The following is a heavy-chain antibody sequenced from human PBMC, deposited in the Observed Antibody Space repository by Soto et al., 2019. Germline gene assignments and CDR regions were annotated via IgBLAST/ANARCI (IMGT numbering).Heavy chain of an antibody. Sequence: ASVKVSCKASGGTFSSYAISWVRQAPGQGLEWMGGIIPIFGTANYAQKFQGRVTITADESTSTAYMELSSLRSEDTAVYYCARGLERRDYYYGMDVWGQGTTVTVSS. CDR2: IIPIFGTA. CDR3: ARGLERRDYYYGMDV. J-gene: IGHJ6*02. V-gene: IGHV1-69*13. CDR1: GGTFSSYA. D-gene: IGHD1-1*01.